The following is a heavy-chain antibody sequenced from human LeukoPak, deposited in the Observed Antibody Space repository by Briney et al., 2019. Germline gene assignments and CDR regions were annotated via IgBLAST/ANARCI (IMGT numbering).Heavy chain of an antibody. CDR3: GRHLYGGNSAIDY. J-gene: IGHJ4*02. CDR1: GYSFTGYW. V-gene: IGHV5-51*01. D-gene: IGHD4-23*01. CDR2: MYPGDSDT. Sequence: GESLKISCKGSGYSFTGYWIGWVRQMPGKGLEWMGIMYPGDSDTRYSPSFRGQVTISVDKSISTAYLQWSSLRASDTAMYYCGRHLYGGNSAIDYWGQGTLVTVSS.